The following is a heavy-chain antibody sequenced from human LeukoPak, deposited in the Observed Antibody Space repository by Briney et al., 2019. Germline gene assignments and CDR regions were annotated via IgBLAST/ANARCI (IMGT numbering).Heavy chain of an antibody. CDR2: ISGSGGST. V-gene: IGHV3-23*01. D-gene: IGHD3-22*01. CDR1: GFTFSSYA. CDR3: AKGSYDSRGYYSLDY. J-gene: IGHJ4*02. Sequence: GGSLRLSCAASGFTFSSYAMSWVRQAPGKGLEWVSAISGSGGSTYYADSVKGRFTISRDNSKNTLYLQMNSLRAEESAVYYCAKGSYDSRGYYSLDYWGQGTLVSVSS.